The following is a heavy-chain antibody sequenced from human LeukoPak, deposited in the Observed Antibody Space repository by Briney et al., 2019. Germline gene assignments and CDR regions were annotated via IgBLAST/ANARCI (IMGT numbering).Heavy chain of an antibody. Sequence: PGGSLRLSCAASGFTFSSYSMNWVRQAPGKGLEWVSSISSSSSYIYYADSVKGRFTISRDNSKNTVYLQMNSLRTEDTAVYYCGKGRSMFGELSGDYWGQGTLVTVSS. D-gene: IGHD3-10*02. CDR1: GFTFSSYS. CDR2: ISSSSSYI. V-gene: IGHV3-21*04. CDR3: GKGRSMFGELSGDY. J-gene: IGHJ4*02.